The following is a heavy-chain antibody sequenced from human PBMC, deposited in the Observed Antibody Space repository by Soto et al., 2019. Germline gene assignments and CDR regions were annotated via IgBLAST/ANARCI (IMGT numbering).Heavy chain of an antibody. J-gene: IGHJ4*02. CDR1: GGTFSSYT. CDR2: IIPILGIA. D-gene: IGHD4-17*01. Sequence: SVKVSCKAAGGTFSSYTISWGRQAPGQGLEWMGRIIPILGIANYAQKFQGRVTITADKSTSTAYMELSSLRSEDTAVYYCARHGDYAEYYFDYWGQGTLVTVSS. V-gene: IGHV1-69*02. CDR3: ARHGDYAEYYFDY.